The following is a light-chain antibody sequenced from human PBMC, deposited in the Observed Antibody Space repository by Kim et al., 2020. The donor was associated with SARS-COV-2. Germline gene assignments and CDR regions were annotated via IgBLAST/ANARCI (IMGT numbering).Light chain of an antibody. CDR3: AAWDDSLSGVV. CDR2: RNN. J-gene: IGLJ2*01. V-gene: IGLV1-47*01. Sequence: GQRVTISCSGSSSNIGSNYVYWYQQLPGTAPKLHIYRNNQRPSGVPDRFSGSKSGTSASLAISGLRSEDEADYYCAAWDDSLSGVVFGGGTKLTVL. CDR1: SSNIGSNY.